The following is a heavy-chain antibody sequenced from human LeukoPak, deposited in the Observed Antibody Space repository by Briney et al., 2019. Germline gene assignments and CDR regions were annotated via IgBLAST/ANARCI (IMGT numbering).Heavy chain of an antibody. CDR2: IYYSGNT. Sequence: SETLSLTCTVSGGSISSYYWNWIRQPPGKGLEWIAYIYYSGNTNYNPSLKSRVTISVDTSKNQFSLKLSSVTAADTAVYYCARDVGATPGYFDYWGQGTLVTVSS. V-gene: IGHV4-59*01. D-gene: IGHD1-26*01. J-gene: IGHJ4*02. CDR3: ARDVGATPGYFDY. CDR1: GGSISSYY.